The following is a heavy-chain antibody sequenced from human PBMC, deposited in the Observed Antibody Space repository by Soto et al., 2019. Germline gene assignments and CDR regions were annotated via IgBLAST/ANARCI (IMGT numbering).Heavy chain of an antibody. CDR2: FLASGGNT. J-gene: IGHJ4*02. Sequence: QVQLVQSGAAVGKPGASVKVSCKASGYSFFSYYIHWVRQAPGQGLEWMGRFLASGGNTDYAQRFRRRISMTKDTSTTNTVFLELTSLTSDDTAVYYCARVGATLFVVIDSWGQGTRVTVSS. CDR3: ARVGATLFVVIDS. V-gene: IGHV1-46*01. CDR1: GYSFFSYY. D-gene: IGHD3-3*01.